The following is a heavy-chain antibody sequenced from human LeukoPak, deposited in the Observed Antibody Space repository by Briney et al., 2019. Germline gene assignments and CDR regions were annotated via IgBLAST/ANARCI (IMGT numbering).Heavy chain of an antibody. CDR1: GGSFSGYY. J-gene: IGHJ4*02. CDR3: ARGYGDYPGY. CDR2: INHSGST. Sequence: PSETLSLTCAVYGGSFSGYYWSWIRQPPGKGLEWIGEINHSGSTNYNPSLKSQVTISVDTSKNQFSLKLSSVTAADTAVYYCARGYGDYPGYWGQGTLVTVSS. V-gene: IGHV4-34*01. D-gene: IGHD4-17*01.